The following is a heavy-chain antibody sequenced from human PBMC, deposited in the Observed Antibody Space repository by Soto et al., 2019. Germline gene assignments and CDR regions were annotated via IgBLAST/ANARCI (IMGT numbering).Heavy chain of an antibody. CDR3: ARDQPGAYYYYGMDV. Sequence: ASVKVSCKASGYTFTGYYMHWVRQAPGQGLEWMGWINPNSGGTNYAQKFQGWVTMTRDTSISTAYMELSRLRSDDTAVYYCARDQPGAYYYYGMDVWGQGTTVTVSS. D-gene: IGHD3-10*01. V-gene: IGHV1-2*04. J-gene: IGHJ6*02. CDR2: INPNSGGT. CDR1: GYTFTGYY.